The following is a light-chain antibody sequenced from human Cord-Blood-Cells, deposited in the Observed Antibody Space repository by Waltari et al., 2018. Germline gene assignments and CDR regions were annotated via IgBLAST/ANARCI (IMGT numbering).Light chain of an antibody. J-gene: IGLJ2*01. CDR1: SSDVGGYNY. Sequence: SALTQPASVSGSPGQSISISCPGTSSDVGGYNYVSGYQQHPGKATKLMIYDVSNRPSGVSNRFSGSKSGNTASLTISGLQAEDEADYYCSSYTSSSTVVFGGGTKLTVL. CDR3: SSYTSSSTVV. V-gene: IGLV2-14*01. CDR2: DVS.